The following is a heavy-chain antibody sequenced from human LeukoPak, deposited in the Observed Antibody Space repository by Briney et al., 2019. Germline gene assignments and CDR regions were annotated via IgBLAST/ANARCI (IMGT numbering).Heavy chain of an antibody. CDR2: IYYSGST. CDR1: GGSISSYY. D-gene: IGHD6-13*01. Sequence: SETLSLTCTVSGGSISSYYWSWIRQPPGKGLEWIGYIYYSGSTNYNPSLKSRVTISVDTSKNQFSLKPSSVTAADTAVYYCAGHVSSSWRTEYFQHWGQGTLVTVSS. J-gene: IGHJ1*01. V-gene: IGHV4-59*08. CDR3: AGHVSSSWRTEYFQH.